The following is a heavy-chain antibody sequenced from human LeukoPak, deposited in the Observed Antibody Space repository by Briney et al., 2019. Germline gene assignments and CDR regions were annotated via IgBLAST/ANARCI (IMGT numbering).Heavy chain of an antibody. Sequence: GGSLRLSCAASGFTFSSDAMHWVRQAPGKGLEWVAVISYDGSNKYYADSVKGRFTISRDNSKNTLYLQMNSLGAEDTAVYYCARPQGDHSGSYYNPHFDYWGQGTLVTVSS. V-gene: IGHV3-30-3*01. CDR3: ARPQGDHSGSYYNPHFDY. D-gene: IGHD3-10*01. CDR2: ISYDGSNK. CDR1: GFTFSSDA. J-gene: IGHJ4*02.